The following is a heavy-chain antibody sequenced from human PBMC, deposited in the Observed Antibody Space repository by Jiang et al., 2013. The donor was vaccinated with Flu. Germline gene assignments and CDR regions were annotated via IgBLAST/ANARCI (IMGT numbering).Heavy chain of an antibody. CDR1: GYSISSGYY. CDR3: ARHMISVTTPEGWFDP. V-gene: IGHV4-38-2*01. CDR2: VYHFEDSATI. Sequence: GSGLVKPSETLSVTCAVSGYSISSGYYWGWIRQPPGKGLEWIGSVYHFEDSATIYYNPSLTSRVTISLDTSKNQFSLKLTSVTAADSAIYYCARHMISVTTPEGWFDPWGQGTLVTVSS. D-gene: IGHD4-17*01. J-gene: IGHJ5*02.